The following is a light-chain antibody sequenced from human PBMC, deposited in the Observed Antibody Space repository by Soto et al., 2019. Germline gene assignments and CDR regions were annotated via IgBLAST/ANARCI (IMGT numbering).Light chain of an antibody. V-gene: IGKV1-5*03. CDR2: KAS. J-gene: IGKJ1*01. CDR3: QQYESFPRT. Sequence: DIQMTQSPSTLSASVGDRVTITCRATQSINNYLAWYQQKPGKAPKLLIFKASTLEIGVPSRFSGSGSGTEFTISISSLQPDDFATYYCQQYESFPRTFGQGTKVEIK. CDR1: QSINNY.